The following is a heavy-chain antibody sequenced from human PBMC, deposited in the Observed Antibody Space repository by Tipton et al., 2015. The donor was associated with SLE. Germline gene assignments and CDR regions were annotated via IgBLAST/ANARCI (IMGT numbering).Heavy chain of an antibody. Sequence: TLSLTCEVNGGSLSHYFWSWIRQAPGKGLEWIGEINYIGRTNFNPSLKSRVTVSLGTRNNQHSLELTSVTAADTAVYYCGRHKTATRAFDFWGQGTLVTVSS. CDR1: GGSLSHYF. J-gene: IGHJ3*01. CDR3: GRHKTATRAFDF. D-gene: IGHD1-1*01. V-gene: IGHV4-34*01. CDR2: INYIGRT.